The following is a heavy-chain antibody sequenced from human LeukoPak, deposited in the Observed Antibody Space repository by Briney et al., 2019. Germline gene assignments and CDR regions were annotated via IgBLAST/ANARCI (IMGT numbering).Heavy chain of an antibody. J-gene: IGHJ4*02. V-gene: IGHV3-64D*06. D-gene: IGHD3-10*01. CDR1: GFTFSSYA. CDR2: ISSSGDST. Sequence: GGSLRLSCAASGFTFSSYATHWVRQAPGKGLEYVSAISSSGDSTYNADPVKGRFTISRDNSKDTLYLQMSSLRAGDTAVYFCVKGRVSGSGSYYNAPFDYWGQGTLVTVSS. CDR3: VKGRVSGSGSYYNAPFDY.